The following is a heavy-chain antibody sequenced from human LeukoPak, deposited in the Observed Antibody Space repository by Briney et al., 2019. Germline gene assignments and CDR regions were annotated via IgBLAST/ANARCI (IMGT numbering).Heavy chain of an antibody. Sequence: SGRSLRLSCAASGFTFSSYGMHWVRQAPGKGLEWVAVISYDGSNKYYADSVKGRFTISRDNSKNTLYLQMNSLRAEDTAVYYCAKVGRYYYDSSGYFDYWGQGPFASVSS. CDR3: AKVGRYYYDSSGYFDY. CDR1: GFTFSSYG. V-gene: IGHV3-30*18. CDR2: ISYDGSNK. D-gene: IGHD3-22*01. J-gene: IGHJ4*02.